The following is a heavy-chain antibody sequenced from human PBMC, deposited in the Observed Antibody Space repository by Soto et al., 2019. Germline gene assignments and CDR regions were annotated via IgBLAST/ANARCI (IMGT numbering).Heavy chain of an antibody. Sequence: SETLSLTCAVYGGSFSGYYWSWIRQPPGKGLEWIGEINHSGSTNYNPSLKSRVTISVDTSKNQFSLKLSSVTAADTAVYYCARRARLQWFGELYGEPYYFDYWGQGTLVTVS. CDR1: GGSFSGYY. J-gene: IGHJ4*02. CDR3: ARRARLQWFGELYGEPYYFDY. V-gene: IGHV4-34*01. D-gene: IGHD3-10*01. CDR2: INHSGST.